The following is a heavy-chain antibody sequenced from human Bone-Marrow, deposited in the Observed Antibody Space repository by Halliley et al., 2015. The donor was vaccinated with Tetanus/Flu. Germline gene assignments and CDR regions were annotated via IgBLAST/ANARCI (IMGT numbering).Heavy chain of an antibody. Sequence: SLRLSCAASGFTFNYYEMNWVRQAPGKGLEWVSYISSSGDTIYYADSVKGRFTISRDNAKNSLYLQMNSLRAEDTAVYYCARATYYDPNGYYYRYLQHWGQGTLVTVTS. V-gene: IGHV3-48*03. CDR1: GFTFNYYE. J-gene: IGHJ1*01. CDR3: ARATYYDPNGYYYRYLQH. CDR2: ISSSGDTI. D-gene: IGHD3-22*01.